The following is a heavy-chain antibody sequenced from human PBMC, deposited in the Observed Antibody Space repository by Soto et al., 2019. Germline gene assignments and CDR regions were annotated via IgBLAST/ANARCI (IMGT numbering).Heavy chain of an antibody. V-gene: IGHV3-15*07. J-gene: IGHJ4*02. D-gene: IGHD3-3*01. CDR2: IKSKTDGWTT. CDR1: GFTFSNAW. Sequence: GGSLRLSCAASGFTFSNAWMNWVRQAPGKGLEWVGRIKSKTDGWTTDYAAPVKGRFTISKDDSKNPLYLQMNSLKTEDTAVYYCTTYPYYDFWSGYLFDYWGQGTLVTVSS. CDR3: TTYPYYDFWSGYLFDY.